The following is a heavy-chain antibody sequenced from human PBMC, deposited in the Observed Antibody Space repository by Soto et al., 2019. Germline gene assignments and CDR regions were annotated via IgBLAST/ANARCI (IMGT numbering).Heavy chain of an antibody. D-gene: IGHD3-10*01. V-gene: IGHV4-31*03. CDR1: GGSISSGGYY. J-gene: IGHJ4*02. CDR3: ASSSGVTAPGAFDY. CDR2: IYYSGST. Sequence: QVQLQESGPGLVKPSQTLSLTCTVSGGSISSGGYYWSWIRQHPGKGLEWIGYIYYSGSTYYTPSLKSRLTISVDTSKNQFFPNLSSVTAAATAVYSCASSSGVTAPGAFDYSPQGTLVTVSS.